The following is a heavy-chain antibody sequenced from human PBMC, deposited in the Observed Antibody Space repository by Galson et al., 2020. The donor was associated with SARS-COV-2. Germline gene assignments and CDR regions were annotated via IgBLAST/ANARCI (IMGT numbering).Heavy chain of an antibody. V-gene: IGHV1-18*04. CDR3: AREGVFDFYGAGTPPGD. Sequence: ASVKVSCKASGYSFTTYGISWVRQAAGQGLEWMGWISGYNGNTKYAQKFQGRVTMTTDTSTSTAYMELTNLRSDDTAVYYCAREGVFDFYGAGTPPGDWGQGTLVTVSA. CDR2: ISGYNGNT. CDR1: GYSFTTYG. J-gene: IGHJ4*02. D-gene: IGHD3-10*01.